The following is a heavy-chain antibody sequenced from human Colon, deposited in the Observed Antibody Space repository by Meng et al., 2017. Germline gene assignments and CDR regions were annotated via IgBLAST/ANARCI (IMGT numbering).Heavy chain of an antibody. Sequence: QLGQSWAEVKKPGAPVKVSCKASGYSFTTYAMHWVRQAPGQRLEWMGWINAGNGNTKYSEKFQSRVTITRDTAASTAYMELSSLRSEDTAVYYCARTGCSSSSCYDYWGQGTLVTVSS. D-gene: IGHD2-2*01. CDR3: ARTGCSSSSCYDY. J-gene: IGHJ4*02. CDR1: GYSFTTYA. CDR2: INAGNGNT. V-gene: IGHV1-3*01.